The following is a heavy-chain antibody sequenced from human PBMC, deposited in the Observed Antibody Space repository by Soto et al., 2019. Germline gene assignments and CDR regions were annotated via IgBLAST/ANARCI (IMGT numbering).Heavy chain of an antibody. Sequence: QVQLVQSGAEVKKPGSSVKVSCKASGGTFSSYAISWVRQAPGQGLEWMGGTIPIFGTADYAQKFQGRVTITADESTSTGNMELSSLRSEDMAVYYCASHYDSSGYYYRGLDYWGQGTLVTVSS. CDR2: TIPIFGTA. CDR1: GGTFSSYA. CDR3: ASHYDSSGYYYRGLDY. J-gene: IGHJ4*02. D-gene: IGHD3-22*01. V-gene: IGHV1-69*12.